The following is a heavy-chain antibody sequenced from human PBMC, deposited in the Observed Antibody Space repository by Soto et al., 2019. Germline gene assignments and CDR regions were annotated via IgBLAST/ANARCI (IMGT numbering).Heavy chain of an antibody. CDR3: TRLCYYHGRPYPLWVF. J-gene: IGHJ4*02. CDR2: IYNSGGA. D-gene: IGHD3-10*01. V-gene: IGHV4-39*01. CDR1: GGSVTNYDYY. Sequence: WETLSLTCAVSGGSVTNYDYYWGWNRQPPGKGLEWIGSIYNSGGAYYNPSLRSRLTISVDTSKNQFSLKLSSVTATDTAVYYCTRLCYYHGRPYPLWVFWGQVTLVTVSS.